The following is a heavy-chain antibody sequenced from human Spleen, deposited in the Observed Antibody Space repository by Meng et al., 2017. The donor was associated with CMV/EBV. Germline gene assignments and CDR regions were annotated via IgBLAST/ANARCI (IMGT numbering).Heavy chain of an antibody. CDR1: GGSVSSGSHY. CDR3: VRDRRRYSSSSGNYYNYGMDV. Sequence: GSLRLSCTVSGGSVSSGSHYWSWIRQPPGKGLEWIGYIYYSGSTNYNPSLKSRVTISVDTSKNQFSLKLSSVTAADTAEYYCVRDRRRYSSSSGNYYNYGMDVWGQGTTVTVSS. V-gene: IGHV4-61*01. J-gene: IGHJ6*02. CDR2: IYYSGST. D-gene: IGHD6-6*01.